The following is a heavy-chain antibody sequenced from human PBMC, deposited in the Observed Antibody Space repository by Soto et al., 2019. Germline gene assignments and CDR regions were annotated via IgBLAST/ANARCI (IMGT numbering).Heavy chain of an antibody. D-gene: IGHD6-13*01. Sequence: EVQLVESGGGLVQPGRSLRLSCTASGFTFGDYAMSWFRQAPGKGLEWVGFIRSKAYGGTTEYAASVKGRFTISRDDSKSIAYLQMNSLKTEDTAVYYCTRVPDGSSWYGASYYYYMDVWGKGTTVTVSS. CDR3: TRVPDGSSWYGASYYYYMDV. CDR1: GFTFGDYA. CDR2: IRSKAYGGTT. V-gene: IGHV3-49*03. J-gene: IGHJ6*03.